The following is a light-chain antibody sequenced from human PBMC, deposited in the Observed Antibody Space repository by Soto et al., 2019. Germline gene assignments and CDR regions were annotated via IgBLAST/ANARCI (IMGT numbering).Light chain of an antibody. J-gene: IGLJ3*02. CDR3: YSYAGSSTLV. CDR1: SSDVGSYNL. CDR2: EGS. V-gene: IGLV2-23*01. Sequence: QSALTQPASVSGSPGQSITFSCIATSSDVGSYNLVSWYQHHPGKAPKLVIYEGSERPSGVSYRFSGSKSGNTASLTISGRQAEDEADYYCYSYAGSSTLVFGGGTKLTVL.